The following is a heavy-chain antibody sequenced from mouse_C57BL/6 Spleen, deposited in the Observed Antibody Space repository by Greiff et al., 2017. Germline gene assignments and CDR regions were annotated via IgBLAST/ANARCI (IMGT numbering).Heavy chain of an antibody. V-gene: IGHV8-12*01. Sequence: QVTLKVSGPGILQSSQTLSLTCSFSGFSLSTSGMGVSWIRQPSGKGLEWLAHIYWDDDKRYNPSLKSRHTISKDTSRNQVFLKITSVDTADTATYYCARRAGHYYGSSYVDYAMDYWGQGTSVTVSS. J-gene: IGHJ4*01. CDR3: ARRAGHYYGSSYVDYAMDY. CDR1: GFSLSTSGMG. D-gene: IGHD1-1*01. CDR2: IYWDDDK.